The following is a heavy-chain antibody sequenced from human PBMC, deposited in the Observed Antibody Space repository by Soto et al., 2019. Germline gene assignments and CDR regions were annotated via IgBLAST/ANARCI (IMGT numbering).Heavy chain of an antibody. Sequence: QVQLVQSGVEVKKAGASVKVSCKASGYTFSSYGISWARQAPGQGLEWMGWISDYNGNTHYAQKFQGRLIMTTDTSTTTAYTDFRGLTSANTAVYFCAREAYYSASSTFSPPRYFRMDVCCPATTVTVSS. D-gene: IGHD3-10*01. CDR1: GYTFSSYG. J-gene: IGHJ6*02. CDR3: AREAYYSASSTFSPPRYFRMDV. CDR2: ISDYNGNT. V-gene: IGHV1-18*01.